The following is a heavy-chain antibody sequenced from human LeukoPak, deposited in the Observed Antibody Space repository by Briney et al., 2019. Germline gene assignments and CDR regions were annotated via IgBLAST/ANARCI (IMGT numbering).Heavy chain of an antibody. Sequence: QTGGSLRLSCAASGFTFSNYWMHWVRQAPGKGLEWVSGITASGDRTFYGASVRGRFTVSRDNSKNMVYLQMNSLRVDDTAVYYCARRDIVVVVSASDYWGQGTLVTVSS. V-gene: IGHV3-23*01. CDR2: ITASGDRT. CDR3: ARRDIVVVVSASDY. J-gene: IGHJ4*02. D-gene: IGHD2-15*01. CDR1: GFTFSNYW.